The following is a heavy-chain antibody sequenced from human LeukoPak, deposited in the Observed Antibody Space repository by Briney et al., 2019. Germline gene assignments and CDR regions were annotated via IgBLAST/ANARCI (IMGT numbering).Heavy chain of an antibody. V-gene: IGHV3-11*04. CDR1: GFTFSDYY. CDR2: MSSSGSTI. D-gene: IGHD2-2*01. J-gene: IGHJ4*02. CDR3: ARSILPAANAIDY. Sequence: PGGSLRLSCAASGFTFSDYYMNWIRQAPGKRLEWISYMSSSGSTISYADSVTGRFTVSRDNAKNSLYLQMDSLRAEDTAVYYCARSILPAANAIDYWGQGTLLTVSS.